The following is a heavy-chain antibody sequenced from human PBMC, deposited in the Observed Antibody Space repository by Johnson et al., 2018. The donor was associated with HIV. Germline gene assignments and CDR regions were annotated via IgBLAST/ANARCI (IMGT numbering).Heavy chain of an antibody. V-gene: IGHV3-20*04. Sequence: VQLVESGGGVVRPGESLRLSCAASGFTFDDYGMSWVRQAPGKGLEWVSGINWNGGSTGYADSVKGRFTISRDNAKNSLYLQMNSLRAEDTALYYCARGPYCSSSGCYGSGTYSSAFDIWGQGTMVTVSS. CDR2: INWNGGST. CDR3: ARGPYCSSSGCYGSGTYSSAFDI. D-gene: IGHD2-2*01. J-gene: IGHJ3*02. CDR1: GFTFDDYG.